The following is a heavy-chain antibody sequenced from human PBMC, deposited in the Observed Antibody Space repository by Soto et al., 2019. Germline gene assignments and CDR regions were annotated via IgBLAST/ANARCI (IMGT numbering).Heavy chain of an antibody. Sequence: GGSLRLSCAASGFTFDDYGMSWVRQVPGKGLEWISGVNSNGDRSGYADSVKGRFTISRDNAKNSLYLQMNSLRVEDTALYHCAREYGSGSSPPWFDPWGQGTMVTVSS. CDR1: GFTFDDYG. D-gene: IGHD3-10*01. CDR3: AREYGSGSSPPWFDP. V-gene: IGHV3-20*01. J-gene: IGHJ5*01. CDR2: VNSNGDRS.